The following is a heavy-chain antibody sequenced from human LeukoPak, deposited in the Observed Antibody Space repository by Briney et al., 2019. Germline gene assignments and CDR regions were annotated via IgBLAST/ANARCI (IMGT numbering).Heavy chain of an antibody. Sequence: SETLSLTCAVYGGSFGGYYWSWIRQPPGKGLEWIGEINHSGSTNYNPSLKSRVTISVDTSKNQFSLKLSSVTAADTAVYYCARNPRGPATYYYMDVWGKGTTVTVSS. J-gene: IGHJ6*03. D-gene: IGHD3-10*01. CDR2: INHSGST. CDR3: ARNPRGPATYYYMDV. V-gene: IGHV4-34*01. CDR1: GGSFGGYY.